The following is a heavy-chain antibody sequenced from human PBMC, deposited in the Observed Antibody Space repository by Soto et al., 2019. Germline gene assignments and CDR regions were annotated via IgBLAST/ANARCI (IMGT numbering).Heavy chain of an antibody. V-gene: IGHV3-30*18. J-gene: IGHJ4*02. Sequence: GGSLRLSCAASGFTFSSYGMHWIRQDPGKGLEWLAVISHDGAFKDYADSVKGRFTISRDNSENTLFLEMNSLGPSDTAVYYCAKDYGPKAPYPYSNTHTDFWGQGTRVTVSS. CDR3: AKDYGPKAPYPYSNTHTDF. CDR2: ISHDGAFK. CDR1: GFTFSSYG. D-gene: IGHD6-13*01.